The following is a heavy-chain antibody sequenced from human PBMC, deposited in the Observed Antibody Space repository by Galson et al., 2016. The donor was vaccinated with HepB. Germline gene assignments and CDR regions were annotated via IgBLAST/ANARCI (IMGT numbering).Heavy chain of an antibody. CDR1: GFTVSSKY. CDR3: ALGTGIGWYGAD. CDR2: IHTGGST. J-gene: IGHJ4*02. Sequence: SLRLSCAASGFTVSSKYMSWVRQAPGKGLEWVSVIHTGGSTYYADSVKGRFTISRDNSKNTLYLQMNSLRAEDTAVYYCALGTGIGWYGADWGQGTLATVSS. V-gene: IGHV3-53*01. D-gene: IGHD6-19*01.